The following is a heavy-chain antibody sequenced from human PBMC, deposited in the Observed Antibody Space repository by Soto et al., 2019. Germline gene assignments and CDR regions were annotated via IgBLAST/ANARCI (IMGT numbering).Heavy chain of an antibody. CDR1: GYSFTSYW. CDR2: IDPSDSYT. D-gene: IGHD4-17*01. V-gene: IGHV5-10-1*01. Sequence: LGESLKISCKGSGYSFTSYWISWVRQMPGKGLEWMGRIDPSDSYTNYSPSFQGHVTISADKSISTVYLQWSSLKASDTAMYYCARHGYGDYVGAPGMDVWGQGTTVTVSS. CDR3: ARHGYGDYVGAPGMDV. J-gene: IGHJ6*02.